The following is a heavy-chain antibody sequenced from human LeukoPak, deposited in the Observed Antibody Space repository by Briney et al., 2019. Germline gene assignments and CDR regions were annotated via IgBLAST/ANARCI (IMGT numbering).Heavy chain of an antibody. J-gene: IGHJ4*02. CDR1: GGSISSYY. CDR2: IYYSGST. D-gene: IGHD1-26*01. Sequence: SETLSLTCTVSGGSISSYYWSWIRQPPGKGLEWIGYIYYSGSTNYSPSLKSRVTISVDTSKNQFSLKLSSVTAADTAVYYCARHGGGSYLDHFDYWGQGTLVTVSS. V-gene: IGHV4-59*01. CDR3: ARHGGGSYLDHFDY.